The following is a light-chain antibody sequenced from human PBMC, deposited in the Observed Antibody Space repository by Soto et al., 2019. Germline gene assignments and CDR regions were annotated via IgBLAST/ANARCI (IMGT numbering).Light chain of an antibody. CDR2: EVS. CDR3: SSFRSGSVVL. V-gene: IGLV2-8*01. CDR1: SSDVGGYYK. Sequence: QSALTQPPSASGSPGQSVTISCTGTSSDVGGYYKVSWYQHQPGKAPKLIIYEVSKRPSGVPDRFSGSKSGRTASLTVSGLQAEDEADYYCSSFRSGSVVLFGGGTKVTVL. J-gene: IGLJ3*02.